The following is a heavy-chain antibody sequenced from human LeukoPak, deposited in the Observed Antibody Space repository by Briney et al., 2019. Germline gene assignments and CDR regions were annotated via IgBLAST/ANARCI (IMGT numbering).Heavy chain of an antibody. Sequence: GGSLRLSCAASGFTFSNYWMHWVRQAPGKGLVWVSRIKPDGSGTSYVDSVKGRFTISRDNAKSTLYLQMNSLGAEDTAVYYCAKAAVYGSGSVDYWGQGALVTVSS. CDR1: GFTFSNYW. V-gene: IGHV3-74*01. CDR3: AKAAVYGSGSVDY. D-gene: IGHD3-10*01. J-gene: IGHJ4*02. CDR2: IKPDGSGT.